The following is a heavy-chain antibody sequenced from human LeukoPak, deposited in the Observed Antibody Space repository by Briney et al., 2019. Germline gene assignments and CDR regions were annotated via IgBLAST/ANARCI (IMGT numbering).Heavy chain of an antibody. CDR1: GFTFSDYY. CDR3: ARGGNSGSHPDDAFDI. CDR2: ISSSGSTI. Sequence: GGSLRLSCAASGFTFSDYYMSWIRQAPGKGLEWVSYISSSGSTIYYADSVKGRFTISRDNAKNSLYLQMNSLRAEDTAVYYCARGGNSGSHPDDAFDIWGQGTMVTVSP. V-gene: IGHV3-11*01. D-gene: IGHD1-26*01. J-gene: IGHJ3*02.